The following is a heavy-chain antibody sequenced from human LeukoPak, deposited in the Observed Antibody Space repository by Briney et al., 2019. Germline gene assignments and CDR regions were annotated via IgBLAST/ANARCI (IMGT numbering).Heavy chain of an antibody. D-gene: IGHD3-22*01. J-gene: IGHJ4*02. V-gene: IGHV4-39*07. Sequence: PSETLSLTCTVSGGSISSSSYYWGWIRQPPGKGLEWIGSIYYSGSTYYNPSLKSRVTISVDTSKNQFSLKLSSVTAADTAVYYCARDELGPNYYDSSGSGDYFDYWGQGTLVTVSS. CDR3: ARDELGPNYYDSSGSGDYFDY. CDR2: IYYSGST. CDR1: GGSISSSSYY.